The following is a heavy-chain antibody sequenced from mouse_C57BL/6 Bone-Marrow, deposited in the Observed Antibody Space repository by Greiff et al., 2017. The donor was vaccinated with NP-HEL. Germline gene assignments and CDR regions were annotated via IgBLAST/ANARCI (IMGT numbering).Heavy chain of an antibody. V-gene: IGHV5-17*01. J-gene: IGHJ3*01. CDR1: GFTFSDYG. D-gene: IGHD2-4*01. Sequence: EVMLVESGGGLVKPGGSLKLSCAASGFTFSDYGMHWVRQAPEKGLEWVAYISSGSSTIYYADTVKGRFTISRDNAKNTLFLQMTSLRSEDTAMYYCARPVYYDYDGPGFAYWGQGTLVTVSA. CDR3: ARPVYYDYDGPGFAY. CDR2: ISSGSSTI.